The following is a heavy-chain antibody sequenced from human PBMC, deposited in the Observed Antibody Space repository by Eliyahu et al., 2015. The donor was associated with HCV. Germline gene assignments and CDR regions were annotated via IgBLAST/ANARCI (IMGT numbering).Heavy chain of an antibody. D-gene: IGHD2-21*01. CDR2: IYNXNGGT. CDR1: GFPFSXXE. CDR3: AREAPNCGGDCXDY. J-gene: IGHJ4*02. Sequence: EVQLVESGGGLVQPGXSLRLSFAASGFPFSXXEMNWVRQAPGKGLXWVAYIYNXNGGTHYADSLKGRIAISRDNAKNSVYLQMNSLRAEDTAVYYCAREAPNCGGDCXDYWGQGTLVTVSS. V-gene: IGHV3-48*03.